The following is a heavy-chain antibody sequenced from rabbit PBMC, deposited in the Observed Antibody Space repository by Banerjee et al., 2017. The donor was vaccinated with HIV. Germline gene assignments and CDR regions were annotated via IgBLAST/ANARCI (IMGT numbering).Heavy chain of an antibody. CDR1: GFDFSSYYM. D-gene: IGHD1-1*01. J-gene: IGHJ3*01. Sequence: QEQLVESGGGLVQPGGSLTLSCKASGFDFSSYYMSWVRQAPGKGLEWIGYIGTISGSTYYATWAKGRFTISKTSSTTVTLQMTSLTAADTATYFCARLVLGSGNGYALWGQGTLVTVS. CDR3: ARLVLGSGNGYAL. V-gene: IGHV1S45*01. CDR2: IGTISGST.